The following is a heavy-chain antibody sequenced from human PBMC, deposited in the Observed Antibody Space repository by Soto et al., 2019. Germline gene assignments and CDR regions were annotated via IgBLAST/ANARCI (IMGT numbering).Heavy chain of an antibody. CDR3: AREIVTAGGNNYFDP. CDR1: GGTVASSHW. D-gene: IGHD2-21*02. J-gene: IGHJ5*02. CDR2: VYHTGDT. V-gene: IGHV4-4*02. Sequence: PSETLSLTFGVSGGTVASSHWWSWVRPSPSRGLEWIGNVYHTGDTNFNPSLQSRVTFSVDKSNNQFSLRLTSLTAADTAVYFCAREIVTAGGNNYFDPWGPGTLVTVSS.